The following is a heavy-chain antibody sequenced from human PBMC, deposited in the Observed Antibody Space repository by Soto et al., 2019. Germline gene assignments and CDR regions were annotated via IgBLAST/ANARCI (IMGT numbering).Heavy chain of an antibody. Sequence: QITLKESGPTLVKPTQPLTLTCTFSGFSLSTSGVGVGWIRQPPGKALEWVTLIYWDDDKRYSPSLKSRITITKETSKSQVVLTMSNMGPVDTGTYYCARHIPSGYNDAFDFWGQGKMVTVSS. J-gene: IGHJ3*01. D-gene: IGHD3-9*01. CDR3: ARHIPSGYNDAFDF. V-gene: IGHV2-5*02. CDR2: IYWDDDK. CDR1: GFSLSTSGVG.